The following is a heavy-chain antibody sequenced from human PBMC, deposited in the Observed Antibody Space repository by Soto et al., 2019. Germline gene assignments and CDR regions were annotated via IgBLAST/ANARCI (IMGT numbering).Heavy chain of an antibody. CDR2: IYHSGTT. J-gene: IGHJ6*02. CDR3: ARESGSYRNPYYYYGMDV. Sequence: SETLSLTCAVSGGSINSSNWWSWVRQPPGKGLEWIGEIYHSGTTNYNSSLKSRVTISVDKSKNQFSLKLSSVTAADTAVYYCARESGSYRNPYYYYGMDVWGQGTTVTVSS. V-gene: IGHV4-4*02. CDR1: GGSINSSNW. D-gene: IGHD1-26*01.